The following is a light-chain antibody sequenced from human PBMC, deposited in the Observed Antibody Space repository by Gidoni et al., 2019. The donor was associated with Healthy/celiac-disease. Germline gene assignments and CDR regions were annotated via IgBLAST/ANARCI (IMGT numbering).Light chain of an antibody. CDR3: QQSYSTPRT. V-gene: IGKV1-39*01. CDR2: AAS. CDR1: KSISSY. J-gene: IGKJ4*02. Sequence: QLTQPPSTLSASVGDRVTITCRASKSISSYLNWYQQKPGKAPKLLIYAASSLQSGVPSRFSGSGSGTDFTLTISSLQPEDFATYYCQQSYSTPRTFGEGTKVEIK.